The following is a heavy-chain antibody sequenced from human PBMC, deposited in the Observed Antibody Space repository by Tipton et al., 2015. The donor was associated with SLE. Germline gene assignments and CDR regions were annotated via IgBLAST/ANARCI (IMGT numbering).Heavy chain of an antibody. D-gene: IGHD3-10*01. Sequence: TCYNPSLKSRVIISLDTSRNHFSLKLTSVTAADTAVYYCARDRRGWYFDLWGRGTLVTVSS. CDR3: ARDRRGWYFDL. J-gene: IGHJ2*01. CDR2: T. V-gene: IGHV4-39*07.